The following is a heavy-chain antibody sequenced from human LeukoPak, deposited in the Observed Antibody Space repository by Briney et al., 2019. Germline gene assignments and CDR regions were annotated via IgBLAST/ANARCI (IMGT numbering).Heavy chain of an antibody. CDR2: IIPIFGTA. D-gene: IGHD4-17*01. Sequence: ASVKVSFKASGGTFSSYAISWVRQAPGQGLEWMGGIIPIFGTANYAQKFQGRVTITADESTSTAYMELSSLRSEDTAVYYCARGTVPTDFDYWGQGTLVTVSS. CDR1: GGTFSSYA. J-gene: IGHJ4*02. CDR3: ARGTVPTDFDY. V-gene: IGHV1-69*13.